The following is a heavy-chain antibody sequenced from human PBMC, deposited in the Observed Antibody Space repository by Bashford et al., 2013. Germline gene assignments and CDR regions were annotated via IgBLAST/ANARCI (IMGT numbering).Heavy chain of an antibody. J-gene: IGHJ5*02. CDR2: IYTSGST. CDR1: GASISSYY. V-gene: IGHV4-4*07. Sequence: SETLSLTCTVSGASISSYYWSWIRQPAGKGLEWIGRIYTSGSTNYNPSLKSRVTMSVDTSKNQFSLKLSSVTAADTAVYYCARKRTTLNWFDPWGQGTLVTVSS. D-gene: IGHD4-17*01. CDR3: ARKRTTLNWFDP.